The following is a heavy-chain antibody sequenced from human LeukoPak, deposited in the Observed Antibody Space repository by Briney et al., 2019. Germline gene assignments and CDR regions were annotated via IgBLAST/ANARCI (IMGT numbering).Heavy chain of an antibody. V-gene: IGHV1-2*02. CDR2: INPNSGGT. Sequence: ASVKVSCKASGYTFTGYYMHWVRQAPGQGLGWMGWINPNSGGTNYAQKCQGRVTMTRDTSISTAYMELSRLRSDDTAVYYCARAEITGYYYYYYMDVWGKGTTATVSS. CDR1: GYTFTGYY. J-gene: IGHJ6*03. D-gene: IGHD5-24*01. CDR3: ARAEITGYYYYYYMDV.